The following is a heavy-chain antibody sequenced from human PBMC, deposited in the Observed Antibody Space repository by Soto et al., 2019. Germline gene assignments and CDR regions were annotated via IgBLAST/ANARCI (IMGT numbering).Heavy chain of an antibody. V-gene: IGHV3-66*01. CDR1: GFTVSSNY. CDR3: ARGYSNTEFDY. J-gene: IGHJ4*02. Sequence: EVQLVESGGGLVQPGGSLRLSCAASGFTVSSNYMSWVRQAPGKGLEWVSVIYSGGSTYYADSVKGRFTISRDNSKNTLYLQMNILRAEDTAVYYCARGYSNTEFDYWGQGTLVTVSS. CDR2: IYSGGST. D-gene: IGHD4-4*01.